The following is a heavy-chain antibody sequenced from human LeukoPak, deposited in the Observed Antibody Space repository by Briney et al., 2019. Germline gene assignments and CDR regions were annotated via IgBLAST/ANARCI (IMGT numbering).Heavy chain of an antibody. CDR3: RSFYDSSGYYSPYFDY. CDR2: ISGSGGST. Sequence: GGSLRLSCAASGFTFSSYAMSWVRQAPGKGLEWVSAISGSGGSTYYADSVKGRFTISRDKSKNTLYLQMNSLRAEDTAVYYCRSFYDSSGYYSPYFDYWGQGTLVTVSS. V-gene: IGHV3-23*01. D-gene: IGHD3-22*01. CDR1: GFTFSSYA. J-gene: IGHJ4*02.